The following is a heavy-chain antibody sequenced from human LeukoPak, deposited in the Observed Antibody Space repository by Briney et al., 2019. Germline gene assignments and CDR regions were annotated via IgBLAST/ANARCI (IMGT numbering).Heavy chain of an antibody. CDR1: GFRFDDYG. CDR2: INWNGGST. V-gene: IGHV3-20*04. CDR3: ERDQYYDGSGTPFDY. D-gene: IGHD3-22*01. Sequence: GGSLRLSCAASGFRFDDYGMSWVRQAPGKGPEWVSGINWNGGSTAYADSVKGRFTISRDNAKNSLYLQMNSLRAEDTALYYCERDQYYDGSGTPFDYWGQGTLVTVSS. J-gene: IGHJ4*02.